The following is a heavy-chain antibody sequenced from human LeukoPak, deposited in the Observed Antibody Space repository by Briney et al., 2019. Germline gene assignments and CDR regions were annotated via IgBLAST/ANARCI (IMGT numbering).Heavy chain of an antibody. D-gene: IGHD1-1*01. CDR3: ASLGN. V-gene: IGHV3-7*01. Sequence: GGSLRLSCAASGFLFSDYWMNWVRQAPGKGLEWVANIKQDGSEKFYVDSVKGRFTISRDNAKNSLFLQMNSLRADDTAVYYCASLGNWGQGTLVTVSS. J-gene: IGHJ4*02. CDR2: IKQDGSEK. CDR1: GFLFSDYW.